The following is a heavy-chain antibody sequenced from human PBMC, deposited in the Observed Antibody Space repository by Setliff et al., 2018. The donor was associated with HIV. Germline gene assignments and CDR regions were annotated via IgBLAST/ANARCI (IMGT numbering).Heavy chain of an antibody. V-gene: IGHV1-18*01. CDR1: GYTFTNYG. D-gene: IGHD3-16*01. CDR3: AREALPTSDYPTCDS. J-gene: IGHJ4*02. Sequence: GASVKVSCKASGYTFTNYGISWVRQAPGQGLEWMGWISGYNGDTNDAQKVQGRVTMTIDTPTTTAYMELRRLRSDDTAVYYCAREALPTSDYPTCDSWGKGSLVTVCS. CDR2: ISGYNGDT.